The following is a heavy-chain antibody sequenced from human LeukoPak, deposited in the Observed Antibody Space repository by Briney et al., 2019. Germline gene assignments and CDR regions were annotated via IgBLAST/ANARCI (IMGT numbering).Heavy chain of an antibody. CDR3: ARGPTTWYSSSPRGSPLDY. CDR2: IIPIFGTA. V-gene: IGHV1-69*05. CDR1: GGTFSSYA. D-gene: IGHD6-13*01. Sequence: ASVKVSCKAFGGTFSSYAISWVRQAPGQGLEWMGGIIPIFGTANYAQKFQGRVTITTDESTSTAYMELSSLRSEDTAVYYCARGPTTWYSSSPRGSPLDYWGQGTLVTVSS. J-gene: IGHJ4*02.